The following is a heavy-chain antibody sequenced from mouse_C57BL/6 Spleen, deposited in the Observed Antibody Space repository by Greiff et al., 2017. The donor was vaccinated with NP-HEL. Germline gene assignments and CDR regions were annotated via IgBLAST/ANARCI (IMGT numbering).Heavy chain of an antibody. CDR3: ARGGTGAMDY. V-gene: IGHV1-26*01. J-gene: IGHJ4*01. Sequence: VQLQQSGPELVKPGASVKISCKASGYTFTDYYMNWVKQSHGKSLEWIGDINPNNGGTSYNQKFKGKATLTVDQSSSTAYMELRSLTSEDSAVYYCARGGTGAMDYWGQGTSVTVSS. CDR2: INPNNGGT. CDR1: GYTFTDYY. D-gene: IGHD3-3*01.